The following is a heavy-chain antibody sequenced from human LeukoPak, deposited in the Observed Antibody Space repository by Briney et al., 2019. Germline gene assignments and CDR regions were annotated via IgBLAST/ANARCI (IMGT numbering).Heavy chain of an antibody. D-gene: IGHD5-12*01. Sequence: GGSLRLSCAASGFTFSSYAMSWVRQAPGKGLEWVSAISGSGGSTYYADSVKGRFTISRDNSKNTLCLQMNSLRAEDTAVYYCAKARYSGYGAFDYWGQGTLVTVSS. CDR2: ISGSGGST. CDR3: AKARYSGYGAFDY. CDR1: GFTFSSYA. J-gene: IGHJ4*02. V-gene: IGHV3-23*01.